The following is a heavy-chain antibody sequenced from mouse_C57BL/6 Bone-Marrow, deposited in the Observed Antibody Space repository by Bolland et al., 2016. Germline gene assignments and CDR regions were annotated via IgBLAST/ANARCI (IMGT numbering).Heavy chain of an antibody. D-gene: IGHD4-1*02. CDR3: ASPQLGRHYYAMDY. J-gene: IGHJ4*01. CDR2: YDGSN. V-gene: IGHV3-6*01. Sequence: YDGSNNYNPSLKNRISITRDTSKNQFFLKLNSVTTEDTATYYCASPQLGRHYYAMDYWGQGTS.